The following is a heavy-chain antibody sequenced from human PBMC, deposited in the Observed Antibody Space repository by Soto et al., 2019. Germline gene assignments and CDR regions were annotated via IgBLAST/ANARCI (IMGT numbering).Heavy chain of an antibody. CDR2: IYYSGST. D-gene: IGHD5-12*01. Sequence: PSETLSLTCTVSGGSISSGGYYWSWIRQHPGKCLEWIGYIYYSGSTYYNPSLKSRVTISVDTSKNQFSLKLSSVTAADTAVYYCARNVDMVAKIYFDYWGQGTLVTVSS. CDR1: GGSISSGGYY. CDR3: ARNVDMVAKIYFDY. J-gene: IGHJ4*02. V-gene: IGHV4-31*03.